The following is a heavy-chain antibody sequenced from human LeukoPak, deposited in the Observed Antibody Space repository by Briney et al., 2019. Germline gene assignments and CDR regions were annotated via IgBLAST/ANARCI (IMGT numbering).Heavy chain of an antibody. CDR1: GYSFTSHY. V-gene: IGHV1-2*02. J-gene: IGHJ5*02. CDR2: INPNSGGT. CDR3: ATVLLWFGELVGWFDP. Sequence: ASVKVSCKASGYSFTSHYMHWVRQAPGQGLEWMGWINPNSGGTNYAQKFQGRVTMTRDTSISTAYMELSRLRSDDTAVYYCATVLLWFGELVGWFDPWGQGTLVTVSS. D-gene: IGHD3-10*01.